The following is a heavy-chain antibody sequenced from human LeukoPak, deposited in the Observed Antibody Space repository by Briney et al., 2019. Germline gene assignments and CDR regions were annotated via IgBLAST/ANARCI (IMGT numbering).Heavy chain of an antibody. CDR2: IKQDGSEK. Sequence: GGSLRLSCAVSGFTFSTYWMNWVRQAPGKGLEWVANIKQDGSEKYYVDSVKGRFTISRDNAKNSLYLQMNSLRAEDTAVYYCAREGYYYYYGMDVWGQGTTVTVSS. J-gene: IGHJ6*02. CDR3: AREGYYYYYGMDV. V-gene: IGHV3-7*01. CDR1: GFTFSTYW.